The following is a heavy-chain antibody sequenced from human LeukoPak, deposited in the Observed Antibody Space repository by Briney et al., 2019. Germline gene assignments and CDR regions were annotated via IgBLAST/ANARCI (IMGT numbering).Heavy chain of an antibody. CDR3: ARHLSGVTGYTYGRGIDY. CDR1: GFTFSSYE. Sequence: GGSLRLSCAASGFTFSSYEMNWVRQAPGKGLEGVSYISSSGSTIYYADSVKGRFTISRDNAKNSLYLQMNSLRAEDTAVYYCARHLSGVTGYTYGRGIDYWGQGTLVTVSS. J-gene: IGHJ4*02. D-gene: IGHD5-18*01. CDR2: ISSSGSTI. V-gene: IGHV3-48*03.